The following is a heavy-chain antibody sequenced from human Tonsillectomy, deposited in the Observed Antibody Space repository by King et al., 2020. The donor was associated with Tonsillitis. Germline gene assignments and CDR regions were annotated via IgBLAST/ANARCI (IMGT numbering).Heavy chain of an antibody. Sequence: VQLVESGAEVKKPGASVTVSCTASGYTFTSCGIRGVRQAPGEGLEGGGWNRTYNGRTASTQKLQGRVTMTTDTSTTTAYMELRSHRSDDTALYYGAIDIRHTFTANKSFASWGQGTLVTVSS. J-gene: IGHJ4*02. D-gene: IGHD2-21*02. CDR2: NRTYNGRT. CDR3: AIDIRHTFTANKSFAS. CDR1: GYTFTSCG. V-gene: IGHV1-18*01.